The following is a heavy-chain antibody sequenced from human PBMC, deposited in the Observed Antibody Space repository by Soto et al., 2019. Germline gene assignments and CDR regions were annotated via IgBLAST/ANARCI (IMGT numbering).Heavy chain of an antibody. CDR2: ISSSGSTI. CDR3: ASENSSSFYWNY. J-gene: IGHJ4*02. V-gene: IGHV3-48*03. Sequence: GGSLRLSCAASGFTFSSYEMNWVRQAPGKGLEWVSYISSSGSTIYYADSVKGRFTISRDNAKNSLYLQMNSLRAEDTAVYDCASENSSSFYWNYWGQGTLVTVSS. D-gene: IGHD6-6*01. CDR1: GFTFSSYE.